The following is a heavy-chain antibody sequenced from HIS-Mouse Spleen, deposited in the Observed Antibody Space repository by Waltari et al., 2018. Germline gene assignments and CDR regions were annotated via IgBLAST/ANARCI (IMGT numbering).Heavy chain of an antibody. CDR2: IYYIGST. Sequence: QLQLQESGPGLVKPSETLSLTCTVSGGSISSSSYYWGWIRQPPGKGLEWMGDIYYIGSTYYNPSLKSRVTISVDTSKNQFSLKLSSVTAADTAVYYCAREIPYSSSWYDWYFDLWGRGTLVTVSS. J-gene: IGHJ2*01. CDR1: GGSISSSSYY. D-gene: IGHD6-13*01. V-gene: IGHV4-39*07. CDR3: AREIPYSSSWYDWYFDL.